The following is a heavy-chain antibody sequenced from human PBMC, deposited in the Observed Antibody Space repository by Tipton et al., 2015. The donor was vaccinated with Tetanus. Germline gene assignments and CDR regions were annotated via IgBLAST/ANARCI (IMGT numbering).Heavy chain of an antibody. Sequence: VQLVQSGAEVKKPGESLKISCKGSGYTFTRYWIGWVRQMPGKGLEWMGIIYPDDSDTKYSPSFQGQVTISADKSITTAYLQWSNLKASDTAMYYCARRLGPYTGDQIWHFDLWGRGTMVTVSS. J-gene: IGHJ2*01. V-gene: IGHV5-51*01. CDR1: GYTFTRYW. CDR3: ARRLGPYTGDQIWHFDL. D-gene: IGHD7-27*01. CDR2: IYPDDSDT.